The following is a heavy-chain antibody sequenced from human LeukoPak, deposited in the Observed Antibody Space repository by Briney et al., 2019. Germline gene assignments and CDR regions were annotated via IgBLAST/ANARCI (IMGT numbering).Heavy chain of an antibody. CDR3: AREVGSSRAFDI. CDR1: GFRFSDFY. V-gene: IGHV3-11*05. D-gene: IGHD2-15*01. Sequence: VGSLRLSCAGSGFRFSDFYMAWMRQTPGKGLQRVSFFDRGRDGKGHADSVKGRFTISRDTDKSSLSLLMSSLTGEDTAVYYCAREVGSSRAFDIWGQGTMVTVSS. CDR2: FDRGRDGK. J-gene: IGHJ3*02.